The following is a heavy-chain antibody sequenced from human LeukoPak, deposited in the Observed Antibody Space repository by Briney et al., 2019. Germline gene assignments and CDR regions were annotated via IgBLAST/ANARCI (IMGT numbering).Heavy chain of an antibody. J-gene: IGHJ4*02. Sequence: PSETLSLTCAVSGASIASHSWWSWVRQPPGKGLEWIGEVYHSGGANYKPSLKSRVTISVDTSKNQFSLKLSSVTAADTAVYYCARGLRVPLLRFLEWIERGFDYWGQGTLVTVSS. V-gene: IGHV4/OR15-8*01. CDR3: ARGLRVPLLRFLEWIERGFDY. CDR2: VYHSGGA. CDR1: GASIASHSW. D-gene: IGHD3-3*01.